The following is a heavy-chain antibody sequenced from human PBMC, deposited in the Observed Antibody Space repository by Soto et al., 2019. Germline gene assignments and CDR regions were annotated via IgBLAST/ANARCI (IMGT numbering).Heavy chain of an antibody. D-gene: IGHD4-17*01. V-gene: IGHV1-69*13. J-gene: IGHJ6*02. CDR2: IIPIFGTA. Sequence: SVKVSCKASGGTFSSYAISWVRQAPGQGLEWMGGIIPIFGTANYAQRFQGRVTITADESTSTAYMELSSLRSEDTAVYYCARDSEQLTTVTTYYYYGMDDWGQGTTVTVSS. CDR1: GGTFSSYA. CDR3: ARDSEQLTTVTTYYYYGMDD.